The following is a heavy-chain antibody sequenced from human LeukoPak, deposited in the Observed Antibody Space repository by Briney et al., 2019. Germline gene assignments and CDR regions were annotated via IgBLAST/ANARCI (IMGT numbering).Heavy chain of an antibody. D-gene: IGHD4-17*01. Sequence: GGSLRLSCAASGFTFSRYGMHWVRQAPGKGLEWVSIISSGSSAIFSADALKGRFTISRDDAKNLLYLDMNSLRAEDTAVYYCARGHTAVTRHFDFWGQGTLVTVSS. CDR2: ISSGSSAI. V-gene: IGHV3-21*01. J-gene: IGHJ4*02. CDR1: GFTFSRYG. CDR3: ARGHTAVTRHFDF.